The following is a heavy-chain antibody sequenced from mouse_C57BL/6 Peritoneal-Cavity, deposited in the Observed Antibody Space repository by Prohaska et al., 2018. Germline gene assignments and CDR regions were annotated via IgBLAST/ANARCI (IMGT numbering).Heavy chain of an antibody. Sequence: RPGQGLEWIGNIYPSDSETHYNQKFKDKATLTVDKSSSTAYMQLSNLTSEDSAVYYCAREEYFDVWGTGTTVTVSS. V-gene: IGHV1-61*01. CDR3: AREEYFDV. CDR2: IYPSDSET. J-gene: IGHJ1*03.